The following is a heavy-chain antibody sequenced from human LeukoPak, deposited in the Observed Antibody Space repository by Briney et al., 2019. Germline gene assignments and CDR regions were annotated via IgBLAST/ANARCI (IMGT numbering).Heavy chain of an antibody. CDR2: IYPGDSDT. J-gene: IGHJ4*02. Sequence: GESLKISCKGSGSSFTSYWIGWVRQMPGKGLEWMGIIYPGDSDTRYSPSLQGQVTISADKSISTAYLQWSSLKASDTAMYYCARGMSRDYYDSSGSPATFDYWGQGTLVTVSS. D-gene: IGHD3-22*01. V-gene: IGHV5-51*01. CDR1: GSSFTSYW. CDR3: ARGMSRDYYDSSGSPATFDY.